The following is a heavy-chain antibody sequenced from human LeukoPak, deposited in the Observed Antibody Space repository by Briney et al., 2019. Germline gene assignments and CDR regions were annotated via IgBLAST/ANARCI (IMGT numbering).Heavy chain of an antibody. CDR3: ARGPMTGYSGYDALF. D-gene: IGHD5-12*01. J-gene: IGHJ4*02. Sequence: ASVKVSCKASGYTFTGYYMHWVRQAPGQGLEWMGRINPNSGGTNYAQKFQGRVTMTRDTSISTAYMELSRLRSDDTAVYYCARGPMTGYSGYDALFWGQGTLVTVSS. CDR2: INPNSGGT. CDR1: GYTFTGYY. V-gene: IGHV1-2*06.